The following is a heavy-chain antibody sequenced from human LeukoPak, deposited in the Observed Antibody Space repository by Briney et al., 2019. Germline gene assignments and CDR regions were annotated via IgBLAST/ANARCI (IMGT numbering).Heavy chain of an antibody. D-gene: IGHD3-10*01. J-gene: IGHJ4*02. CDR2: ISSSSSYI. Sequence: GGSLRLSCAASGFTFSSYSMNWVRQAPGKGLEWVSSISSSSSYIYYADSVKGRFTISRDNAENSLYLQMNSLRAEDTAVYYCARDMVRGVIITYKGFDYWGQGTLVTVSS. CDR3: ARDMVRGVIITYKGFDY. CDR1: GFTFSSYS. V-gene: IGHV3-21*01.